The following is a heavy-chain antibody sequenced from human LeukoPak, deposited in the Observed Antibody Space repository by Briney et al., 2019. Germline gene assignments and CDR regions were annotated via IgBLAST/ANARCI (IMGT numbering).Heavy chain of an antibody. D-gene: IGHD2-15*01. CDR2: LYRDGSA. CDR3: ARGPGWNYFDY. CDR1: GFTASIYY. J-gene: IGHJ4*02. Sequence: PGGSLRLSCAASGFTASIYYMTWVRQAPGKGLEWVSYLYRDGSAYYADSVKDRFTVSRDNSENTVYLQMSSLRAEDTAVYYCARGPGWNYFDYWGQGILVTVSS. V-gene: IGHV3-66*01.